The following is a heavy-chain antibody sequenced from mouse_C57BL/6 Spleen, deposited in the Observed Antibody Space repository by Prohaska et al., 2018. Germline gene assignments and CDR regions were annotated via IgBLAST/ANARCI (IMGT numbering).Heavy chain of an antibody. CDR3: ARNYYYFDY. D-gene: IGHD1-1*02. J-gene: IGHJ2*01. CDR2: IYPGSGNT. V-gene: IGHV1-76*01. CDR1: GYTFADFY. Sequence: KLSFMAAGYTFADFYIYWVKQRPGQGLELIARIYPGSGNTYYNEKFKGKATLTAEKSSSTAYMQLSSLTSEDSAVYFCARNYYYFDYWGQGTTLTVSS.